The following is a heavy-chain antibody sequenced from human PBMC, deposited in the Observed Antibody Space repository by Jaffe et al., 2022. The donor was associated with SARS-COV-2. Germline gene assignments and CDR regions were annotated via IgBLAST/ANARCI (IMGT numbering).Heavy chain of an antibody. Sequence: QVQLVQSGAEVKKPGASVKVSCKASGYTFTSYGISWVRQAPGQGLEWMGWISAYNGNTNYAQKLQGRVTMTTDTSTSTAYMELRSLRSDDTAVYYCARDKRYYDILTGSDTPLFDPWGQGTLVTVSS. CDR2: ISAYNGNT. CDR3: ARDKRYYDILTGSDTPLFDP. J-gene: IGHJ5*02. V-gene: IGHV1-18*01. CDR1: GYTFTSYG. D-gene: IGHD3-9*01.